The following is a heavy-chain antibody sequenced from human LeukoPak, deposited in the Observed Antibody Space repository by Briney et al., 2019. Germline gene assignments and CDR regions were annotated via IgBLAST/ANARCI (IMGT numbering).Heavy chain of an antibody. CDR1: GYTFTSYD. CDR3: ARGTFRYSSSWSRFDWFDP. Sequence: ASVKVSCKASGYTFTSYDINWVRQATGQGLEWMGWMNPNSGNTGYAQKFQGRVTMTRNTSISTAYMELSSLRSEDTAVYYCARGTFRYSSSWSRFDWFDPWGQGTLVTVSS. V-gene: IGHV1-8*01. J-gene: IGHJ5*02. CDR2: MNPNSGNT. D-gene: IGHD6-13*01.